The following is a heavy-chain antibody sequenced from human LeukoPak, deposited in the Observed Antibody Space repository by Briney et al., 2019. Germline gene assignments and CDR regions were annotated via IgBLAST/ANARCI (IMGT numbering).Heavy chain of an antibody. CDR1: GFTFSSYS. V-gene: IGHV3-21*01. D-gene: IGHD6-13*01. CDR3: ARDYSSSWYSPLSDY. Sequence: GGSLRLSCAASGFTFSSYSMNWVRQAPGKGLEWVSSISSSSSYIYYADSVKGRFTISRDNVKNSLYLQMNSLRAEDTAVYYCARDYSSSWYSPLSDYWGQGTLVTVSS. CDR2: ISSSSSYI. J-gene: IGHJ4*02.